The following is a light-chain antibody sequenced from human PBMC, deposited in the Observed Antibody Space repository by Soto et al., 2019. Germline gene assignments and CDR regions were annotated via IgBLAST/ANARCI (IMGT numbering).Light chain of an antibody. CDR2: AAS. CDR3: QQLNSYPIT. CDR1: QGISSY. V-gene: IGKV1-9*01. J-gene: IGKJ4*01. Sequence: DIQLTQSPSFLSASVGDRVTITCRASQGISSYLAWYQQKPGKAPNLLIYAASTLESGVSSRFSGSRAGTEFTLAISSLQPEDLATYNCQQLNSYPITFGGGTNVEL.